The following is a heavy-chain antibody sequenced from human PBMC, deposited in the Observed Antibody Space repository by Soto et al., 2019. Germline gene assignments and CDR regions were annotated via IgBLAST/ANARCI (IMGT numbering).Heavy chain of an antibody. D-gene: IGHD3-9*01. V-gene: IGHV4-39*01. CDR3: ARQPTGYPNWFDA. J-gene: IGHJ5*02. CDR1: GGSVTSSTSS. Sequence: QVQLQESGPGLVNPSETLSLTCTVSGGSVTSSTSSWAWVRQPPGKGLHWIGTIFYGHGTYYNPSLKSRVTIPLDTSKIQFALELTSVTAADTAVYYCARQPTGYPNWFDAWGRGILVIVSS. CDR2: IFYGHGT.